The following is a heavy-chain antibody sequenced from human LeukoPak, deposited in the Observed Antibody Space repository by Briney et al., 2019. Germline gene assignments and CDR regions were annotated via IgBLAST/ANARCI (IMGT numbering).Heavy chain of an antibody. J-gene: IGHJ4*02. Sequence: EPLKSSCKGSGYSLTSYWIGWVRQIPGKGLEWMGIIYPGDSDTRYSPSFQGQVTISSDKSISTAYLQWSSLKASDTAICYCARHDCSGGSCPLDYGGQGTLVTVSS. D-gene: IGHD2-15*01. CDR1: GYSLTSYW. CDR2: IYPGDSDT. V-gene: IGHV5-51*01. CDR3: ARHDCSGGSCPLDY.